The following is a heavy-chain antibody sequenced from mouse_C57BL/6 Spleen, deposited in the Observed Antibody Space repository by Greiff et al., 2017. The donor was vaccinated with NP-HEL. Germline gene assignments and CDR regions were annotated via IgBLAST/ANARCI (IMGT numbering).Heavy chain of an antibody. J-gene: IGHJ4*01. V-gene: IGHV1-69*01. CDR2: IDPSDSYT. Sequence: QVQLQQPGAELVMPGASVKLSCKASGYTFTSYWMHWVKQRPGQGLEWIGEIDPSDSYTNYNQKFKGKSTLTVDKSSSTAYMQLSSLTSEDSAVYYCARRTITTVVARGAMDYWGQGTSVTVSS. D-gene: IGHD1-1*01. CDR1: GYTFTSYW. CDR3: ARRTITTVVARGAMDY.